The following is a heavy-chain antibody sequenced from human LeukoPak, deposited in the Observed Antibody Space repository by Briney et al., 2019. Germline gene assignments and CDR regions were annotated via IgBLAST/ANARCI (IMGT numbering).Heavy chain of an antibody. J-gene: IGHJ4*02. CDR3: ARSGTVTTLDY. V-gene: IGHV3-21*01. CDR2: ISSSSSYI. D-gene: IGHD4-17*01. Sequence: AGGSLRLSCAASGFTFSSYSMNWVRQAPGKGLEWVSSISSSSSYIYCADSVKGRFTISRDNAKNSLYLQMNSLRAEDTAVYYCARSGTVTTLDYWGQGTLVTVSS. CDR1: GFTFSSYS.